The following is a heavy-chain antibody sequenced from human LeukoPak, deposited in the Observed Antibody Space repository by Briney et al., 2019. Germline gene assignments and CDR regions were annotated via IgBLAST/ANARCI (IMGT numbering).Heavy chain of an antibody. CDR1: GFTFSSYW. D-gene: IGHD3-22*01. Sequence: PGGSLRLSCAASGFTFSSYWMSWVRQAPGKGLEWVANIKADGSEKYYVDSVKGRFTISRDNAKNSLYLQMNSLRAEDTAVYYCARDPITMIVVVITSGYYFDYWGQGTLVTVSS. V-gene: IGHV3-7*01. CDR2: IKADGSEK. CDR3: ARDPITMIVVVITSGYYFDY. J-gene: IGHJ4*02.